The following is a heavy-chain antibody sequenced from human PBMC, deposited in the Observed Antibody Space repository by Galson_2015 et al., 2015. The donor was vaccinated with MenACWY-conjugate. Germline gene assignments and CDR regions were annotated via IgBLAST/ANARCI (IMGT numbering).Heavy chain of an antibody. V-gene: IGHV5-51*01. CDR3: ARHPPGGRGMDV. CDR2: IDPHNSNT. CDR1: GYSFTNYW. Sequence: SGAEVTKPGESLKISCKGSGYSFTNYWIGWVRQMPGRGLEWMGLIDPHNSNTRYSPSFQGQVTISADESISTAFLQWSSLKASDTAMYYCARHPPGGRGMDVWGRGTTVTVSS. D-gene: IGHD1-26*01. J-gene: IGHJ6*02.